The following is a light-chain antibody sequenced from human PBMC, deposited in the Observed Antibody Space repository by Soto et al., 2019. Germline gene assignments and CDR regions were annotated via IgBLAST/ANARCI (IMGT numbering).Light chain of an antibody. CDR1: QSVSSY. CDR2: DTS. CDR3: QQRTNWPRSFT. J-gene: IGKJ3*01. V-gene: IGKV3-11*01. Sequence: EIVLTQSPATLSLSPGERATLSCRASQSVSSYLAWYQQKPGQAPRLLIYDTSKRSTGIPARFIGSGSVTDFTLTISSLEPEDFAVYYCQQRTNWPRSFTFGPGTKVDIK.